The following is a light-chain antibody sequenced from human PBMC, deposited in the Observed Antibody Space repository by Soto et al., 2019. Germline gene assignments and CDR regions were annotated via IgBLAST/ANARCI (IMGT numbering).Light chain of an antibody. V-gene: IGKV3-15*01. CDR1: QSVSSN. CDR2: GAS. J-gene: IGKJ2*01. Sequence: EIVMTQSPATLSVAPGERDTLSCRASQSVSSNLAWYQQKPGKSPRLLIYGASTRATGIPARFSGSGSGTEFTVTISSLQSEDFAVYYCQQYNTWYTFGQGTKLEIK. CDR3: QQYNTWYT.